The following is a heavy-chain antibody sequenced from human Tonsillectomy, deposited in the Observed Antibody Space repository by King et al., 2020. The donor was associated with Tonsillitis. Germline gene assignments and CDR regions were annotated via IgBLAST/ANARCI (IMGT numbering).Heavy chain of an antibody. CDR3: ARHDLTGNYSPNDVFDI. D-gene: IGHD3-10*01. Sequence: QLQESGPGLVKPSETLSLTCTVSGGSISSSSYYWGWIRQPPGKGLEWIGSIYYSGSTYYNPSLKSRVTISVDTSKNQFSLKLSSVTAADTAVYYCARHDLTGNYSPNDVFDIWGQGKMVPVSS. J-gene: IGHJ3*02. CDR1: GGSISSSSYY. V-gene: IGHV4-39*01. CDR2: IYYSGST.